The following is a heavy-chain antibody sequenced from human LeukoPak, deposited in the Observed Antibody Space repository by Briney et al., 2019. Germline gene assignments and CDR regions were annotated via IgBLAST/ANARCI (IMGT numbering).Heavy chain of an antibody. D-gene: IGHD6-19*01. V-gene: IGHV4-34*01. CDR1: GGSFSGYY. J-gene: IGHJ4*02. Sequence: SENLSLTCAVYGGSFSGYYWSWIRQPPGKGLEWIGEINHSGSTNYNPSLKSRVTISVDTSKNQFSLKLSSVTAADTAVYYCARGGGRSIAVAANDYWGQGTLVTVSS. CDR3: ARGGGRSIAVAANDY. CDR2: INHSGST.